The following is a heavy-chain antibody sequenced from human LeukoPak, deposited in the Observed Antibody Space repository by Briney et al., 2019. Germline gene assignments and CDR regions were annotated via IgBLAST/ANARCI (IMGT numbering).Heavy chain of an antibody. D-gene: IGHD6-13*01. V-gene: IGHV4-39*01. CDR3: ARRIAAETSPSYYFDY. CDR2: IYYSGST. Sequence: SETLSLTCTVSGGSISSSSYYWGWIRQPPGKGLEWIGSIYYSGSTYYNPFLKSRVTISVDTSKNQFSLKLSSVTAADTAVYYCARRIAAETSPSYYFDYWGRGTLVTVSS. J-gene: IGHJ4*02. CDR1: GGSISSSSYY.